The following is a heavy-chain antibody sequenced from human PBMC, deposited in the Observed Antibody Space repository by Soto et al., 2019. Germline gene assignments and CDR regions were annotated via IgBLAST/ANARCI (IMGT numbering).Heavy chain of an antibody. CDR1: GFIFRDYA. J-gene: IGHJ4*02. D-gene: IGHD6-19*01. CDR3: GKERRGSGWSVCDF. CDR2: ISGSGDSA. V-gene: IGHV3-23*01. Sequence: VQLLESGGGLVQPGGSLRLSCAASGFIFRDYAMNWVRQAPGKGLEWVSDISGSGDSARYADSVKGRFTISRDNSSDTLYLHMNSLRVDDTAVYYCGKERRGSGWSVCDFWGQGDLVTVSS.